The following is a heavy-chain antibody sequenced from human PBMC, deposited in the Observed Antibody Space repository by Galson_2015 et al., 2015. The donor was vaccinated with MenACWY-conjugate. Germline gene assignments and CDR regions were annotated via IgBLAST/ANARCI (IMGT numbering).Heavy chain of an antibody. Sequence: SLRLSCAASGFTFSDSYMNWVRQAPGKGLEWISYISNTSGFRYYADSVKGRFTISRDDAKNSLYLQMNSLRAEDTAVYYCARDRGGPVAGERGPANYWGQGALVTVSS. J-gene: IGHJ4*02. CDR3: ARDRGGPVAGERGPANY. D-gene: IGHD6-19*01. V-gene: IGHV3-11*05. CDR2: ISNTSGFR. CDR1: GFTFSDSY.